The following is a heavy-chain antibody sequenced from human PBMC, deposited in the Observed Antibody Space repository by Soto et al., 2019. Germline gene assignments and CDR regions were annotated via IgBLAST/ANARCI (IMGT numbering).Heavy chain of an antibody. CDR3: ARLPSYYDFWSGPHFDY. J-gene: IGHJ4*02. CDR1: GGSISSYY. V-gene: IGHV4-39*01. Sequence: SETLSLTCTVSGGSISSYYWGWIRQPPGKGLEWIGSIYYSGSTYYNPSLKSRVTISVDTSKNQFSLKLSSVTAADTAVYYCARLPSYYDFWSGPHFDYWGQGTLVTVSS. CDR2: IYYSGST. D-gene: IGHD3-3*01.